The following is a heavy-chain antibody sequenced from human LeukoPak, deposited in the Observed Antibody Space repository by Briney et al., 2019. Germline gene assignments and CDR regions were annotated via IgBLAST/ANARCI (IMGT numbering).Heavy chain of an antibody. D-gene: IGHD6-13*01. CDR2: MNPNSGDT. CDR3: TRDMRGAAAADDAFDI. Sequence: ASVKVSCKAPGYTFTSCDINWVRQATGQGLEWMGWMNPNSGDTGYAQNSQGRVTITRDTSISTAYMELSSLRSEDTAVYYCTRDMRGAAAADDAFDIWGQGTMVTVSS. V-gene: IGHV1-8*01. CDR1: GYTFTSCD. J-gene: IGHJ3*02.